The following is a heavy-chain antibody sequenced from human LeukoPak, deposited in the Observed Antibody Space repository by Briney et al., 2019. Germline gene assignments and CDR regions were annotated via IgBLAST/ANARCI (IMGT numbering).Heavy chain of an antibody. J-gene: IGHJ3*02. Sequence: SQTLSLTCTVSGGSISSGSYYWSWIRQPAGKGLERIGEINHSGSTNYNPSLKSRVTISVDTSKNQFSLKLSSVTAADTAVYYCARPGYYDAFDIWGQGTMVTVSS. CDR1: GGSISSGSYY. CDR2: INHSGST. CDR3: ARPGYYDAFDI. V-gene: IGHV4-61*09. D-gene: IGHD3-22*01.